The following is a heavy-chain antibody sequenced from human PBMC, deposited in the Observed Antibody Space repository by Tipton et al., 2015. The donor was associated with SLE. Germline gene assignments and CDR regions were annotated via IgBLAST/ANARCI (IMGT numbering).Heavy chain of an antibody. CDR2: IYYSGST. V-gene: IGHV4-59*01. CDR1: GASISSYS. J-gene: IGHJ5*02. CDR3: VRVVKGSSWYWFDP. D-gene: IGHD6-13*01. Sequence: TLSLTCTVSGASISSYSWSWIRQPPGKGLEWIGYIYYSGSTNYNPSLKSRVTISVDTSKKQFSLKLSSVTAADTAVYYCVRVVKGSSWYWFDPWGQGTLVTVSS.